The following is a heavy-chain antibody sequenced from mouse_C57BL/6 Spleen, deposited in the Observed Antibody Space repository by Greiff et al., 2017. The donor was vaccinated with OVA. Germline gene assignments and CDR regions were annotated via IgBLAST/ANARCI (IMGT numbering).Heavy chain of an antibody. V-gene: IGHV1-55*01. CDR2: IYPGSGST. CDR3: ARRGTDYSNSYYAMDY. J-gene: IGHJ4*01. CDR1: GYTFTSYW. Sequence: VQLQQSGAELVKPGASVKMSCKASGYTFTSYWITWVKQRPGQGLEWIGDIYPGSGSTNYNEKFKSKATLTVDTSSSTAYMQLSSLTSEDSAVYYCARRGTDYSNSYYAMDYWGQGTSVTVSS. D-gene: IGHD2-5*01.